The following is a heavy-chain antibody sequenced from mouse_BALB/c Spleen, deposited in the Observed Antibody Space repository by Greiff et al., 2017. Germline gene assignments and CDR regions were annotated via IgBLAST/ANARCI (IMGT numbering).Heavy chain of an antibody. D-gene: IGHD2-12*01. CDR1: GYSITSDYA. CDR3: ARSLRRGYYFDY. J-gene: IGHJ2*01. V-gene: IGHV3-2*02. CDR2: ISYSGST. Sequence: EVKLVESGPGLVKPSQSLSLTCTVTGYSITSDYAWNWIRQFPGNKLEWMGYISYSGSTSYNPSLKSPISITRDTSKNQFFLQLNSVTTEDTATYYCARSLRRGYYFDYWGQGTTLTVSS.